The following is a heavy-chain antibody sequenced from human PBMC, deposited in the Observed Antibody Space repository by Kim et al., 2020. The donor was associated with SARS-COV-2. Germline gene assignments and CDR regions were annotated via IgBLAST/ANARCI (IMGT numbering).Heavy chain of an antibody. CDR1: GYTFTSYY. V-gene: IGHV1-46*01. CDR3: ARDGIVATWSY. D-gene: IGHD5-12*01. J-gene: IGHJ4*02. Sequence: ASVKVSCKASGYTFTSYYMHWVRQAPGQGLEWMGIINPSGGSTSYAQKFQGRVTMTRDTSTSTVYMELSSLRYEDTAVYYCARDGIVATWSYWGQGTLVTVSS. CDR2: INPSGGST.